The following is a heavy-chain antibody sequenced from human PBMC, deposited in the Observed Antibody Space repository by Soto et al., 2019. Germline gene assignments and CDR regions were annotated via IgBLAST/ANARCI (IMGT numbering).Heavy chain of an antibody. Sequence: GGSLRLSCAASGFTFSNAWMNWVRQAPGKGLEWVGRIKSKTDGGTTDYAAPVKGRFTISRDDSKNTLYLQMNSLKTEDTAVYYCTTHYYDSSGYYFDYWGQGTLVTVSS. V-gene: IGHV3-15*07. CDR3: TTHYYDSSGYYFDY. J-gene: IGHJ4*02. CDR1: GFTFSNAW. D-gene: IGHD3-22*01. CDR2: IKSKTDGGTT.